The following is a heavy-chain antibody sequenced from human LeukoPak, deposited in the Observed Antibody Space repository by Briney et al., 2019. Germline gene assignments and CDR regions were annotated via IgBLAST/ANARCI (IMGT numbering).Heavy chain of an antibody. V-gene: IGHV3-48*02. Sequence: GGSLRLSCAASGFTFSDYAMNWVRQAPGKGLEWASYIRSTSSTMYYADSVKGRFTISRDNGKNSLYLQMNSLRDEDTAVYYCARSFDIWGQGTMVTVSS. J-gene: IGHJ3*02. CDR3: ARSFDI. CDR2: IRSTSSTM. CDR1: GFTFSDYA.